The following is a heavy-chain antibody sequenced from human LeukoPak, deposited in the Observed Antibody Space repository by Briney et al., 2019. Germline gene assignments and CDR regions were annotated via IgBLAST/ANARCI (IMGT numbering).Heavy chain of an antibody. CDR1: GFTFSSYA. CDR2: ISGSGGSS. D-gene: IGHD2-2*01. J-gene: IGHJ4*02. CDR3: AKAFPRYCSSTSCFKGGLGYFDY. V-gene: IGHV3-23*01. Sequence: GGSLRLSCAASGFTFSSYAMSWVRQAPGKGLEWVSAISGSGGSSYYADSVKGRFTISRDNSKNTLYLQMNSLRAEDTAVYYCAKAFPRYCSSTSCFKGGLGYFDYWGQGTLVTVSS.